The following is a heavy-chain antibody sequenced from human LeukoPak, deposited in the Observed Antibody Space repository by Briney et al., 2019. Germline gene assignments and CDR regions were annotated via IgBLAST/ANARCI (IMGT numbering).Heavy chain of an antibody. CDR3: AREYCSSTSCHQTRRFDY. CDR2: INHSGST. V-gene: IGHV4-34*01. Sequence: SETLSLTCAVYGGSFSCYFWSWIRQPPGKGLEWIGEINHSGSTNYNPSLKSRVTISVDTSKNQFSLKLSSVTAADTAVYYCAREYCSSTSCHQTRRFDYWGQGTLVTVSS. J-gene: IGHJ4*02. D-gene: IGHD2-2*01. CDR1: GGSFSCYF.